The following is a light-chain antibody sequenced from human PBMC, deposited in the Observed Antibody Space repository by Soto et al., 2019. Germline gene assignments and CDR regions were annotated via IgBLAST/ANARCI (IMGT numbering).Light chain of an antibody. CDR2: GAS. CDR3: QQFGRSPPSWT. J-gene: IGKJ1*01. Sequence: ETVLTQSPGTLSLSPGERDTLSCRASQSVSSNYLAWYQQKPGQGPRLLMYGASTRATGIPDRLSGIGSGPDFTLTISRLEPEDFAVYYCQQFGRSPPSWTFGHGNKVEIK. V-gene: IGKV3-20*01. CDR1: QSVSSNY.